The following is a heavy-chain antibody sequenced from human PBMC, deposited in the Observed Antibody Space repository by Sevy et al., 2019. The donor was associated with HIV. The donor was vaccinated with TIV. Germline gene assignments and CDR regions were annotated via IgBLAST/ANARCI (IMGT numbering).Heavy chain of an antibody. D-gene: IGHD6-6*01. V-gene: IGHV1-18*01. CDR1: GYTFTSYG. CDR2: ISAYNGNT. J-gene: IGHJ4*02. CDR3: AGGFGYSSSHFDY. Sequence: ASVKVSCKASGYTFTSYGISWVRQAPGQGLEWMGWISAYNGNTNYAQKLQGRVTMTTDTSTSTAYVELRSLRSDDTAVYYCAGGFGYSSSHFDYWGQGTLVTVSS.